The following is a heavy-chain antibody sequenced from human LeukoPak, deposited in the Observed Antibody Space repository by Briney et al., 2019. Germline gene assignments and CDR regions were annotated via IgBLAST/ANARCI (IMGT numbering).Heavy chain of an antibody. CDR1: GYSFTSYW. Sequence: GGSLRLSCKVSGYSFTSYWIGWVRQMPGKGLEWMGRIYHGDSDTRYSPSFQGQVTISAEKSISTAYLQWSSLEASDTAMYYCARQVEGTAMVPFDYWGQGTLVTVSS. CDR3: ARQVEGTAMVPFDY. V-gene: IGHV5-51*01. J-gene: IGHJ4*02. CDR2: IYHGDSDT. D-gene: IGHD5-18*01.